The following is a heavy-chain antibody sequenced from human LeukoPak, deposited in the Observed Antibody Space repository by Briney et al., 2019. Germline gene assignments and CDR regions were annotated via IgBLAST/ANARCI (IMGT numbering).Heavy chain of an antibody. Sequence: GGSLRLSCEASGFTFSNHNMNWVRQAPGKGLEWVSAISGSGGSTYYADSVKGRFTISRDNSKNTLYLQMNSLRAEDTAVYYCAKDRPLYYYGSGSSTNWFDPWGQGTLVTVSS. D-gene: IGHD3-10*01. V-gene: IGHV3-23*01. CDR1: GFTFSNHN. CDR3: AKDRPLYYYGSGSSTNWFDP. J-gene: IGHJ5*02. CDR2: ISGSGGST.